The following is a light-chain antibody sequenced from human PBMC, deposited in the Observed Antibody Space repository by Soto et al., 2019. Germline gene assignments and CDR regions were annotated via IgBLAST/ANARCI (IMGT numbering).Light chain of an antibody. CDR1: QGISSY. CDR3: QQYNSYSPLT. CDR2: DAS. V-gene: IGKV1-8*01. Sequence: AIRMTQSPSSLSASTGDRVTITCRASQGISSYLAWYQQKPGKAPKLLIYDASSLESGVPSRFSGSGSGTEFTLTISSLQPDDFATYYCQQYNSYSPLTFGGGTKVDI. J-gene: IGKJ4*01.